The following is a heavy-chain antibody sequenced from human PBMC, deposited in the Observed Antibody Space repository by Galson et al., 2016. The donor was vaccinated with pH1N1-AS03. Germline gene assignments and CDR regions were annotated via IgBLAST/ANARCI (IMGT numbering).Heavy chain of an antibody. Sequence: SLRLSCAASGFTFTNAWMSWVRQAPGKGLEWVGRIKSKRDGGATEYAGPVKGRFTISRDDSQNTLYLQMSSLKIEDTAMYYCTTMSQAAVPNWGQGTLVTVSS. D-gene: IGHD6-13*01. CDR2: IKSKRDGGAT. CDR1: GFTFTNAW. V-gene: IGHV3-15*01. J-gene: IGHJ4*02. CDR3: TTMSQAAVPN.